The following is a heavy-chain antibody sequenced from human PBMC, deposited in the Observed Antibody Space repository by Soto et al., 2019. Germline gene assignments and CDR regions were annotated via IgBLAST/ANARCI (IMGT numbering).Heavy chain of an antibody. V-gene: IGHV4-31*03. CDR2: ISYSGST. J-gene: IGHJ4*02. CDR1: GGSISSDGCF. D-gene: IGHD6-25*01. Sequence: QVQLESSGPGLVKPSQTLSLTCTVSGGSISSDGCFWSRIRQRPAKGLEWIGHISYSGSTYFLPPLRSRFSMSVDTSKNQFSLNLTSVTVAATALYYCARLNSGWHQTFDSWGQGTVVTVSS. CDR3: ARLNSGWHQTFDS.